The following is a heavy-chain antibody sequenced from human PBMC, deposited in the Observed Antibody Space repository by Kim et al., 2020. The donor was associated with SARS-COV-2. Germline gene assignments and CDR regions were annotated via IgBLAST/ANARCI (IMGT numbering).Heavy chain of an antibody. V-gene: IGHV3-21*01. Sequence: GGSLRLSCAASGFTFSSYSMNWVRQAPGKGLEWVSSISSSSSYIYYADSVKGRFTISRDNAKNSLYLQMNSLRAEDTAVYYCARDLFGYYGSGSYYYDYWGQGTLVTVSS. CDR2: ISSSSSYI. CDR3: ARDLFGYYGSGSYYYDY. J-gene: IGHJ4*02. CDR1: GFTFSSYS. D-gene: IGHD3-10*01.